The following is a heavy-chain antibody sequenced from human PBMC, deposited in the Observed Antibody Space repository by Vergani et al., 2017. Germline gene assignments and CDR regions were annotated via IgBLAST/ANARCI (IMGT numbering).Heavy chain of an antibody. CDR2: ISDDGDNN. D-gene: IGHD1-26*01. J-gene: IGHJ4*02. CDR1: GITFSSYG. Sequence: QVQLVEFGGGVVQPERSLRLSCAASGITFSSYGMHWVRQAPGKGLEWVAVISDDGDNNYYADSVKGRFTISRDNSKNTLYLQMNSLRLEDTAVYYCAKGWRSWSYYEEVYFDYWGQGTLVIVSS. CDR3: AKGWRSWSYYEEVYFDY. V-gene: IGHV3-30*18.